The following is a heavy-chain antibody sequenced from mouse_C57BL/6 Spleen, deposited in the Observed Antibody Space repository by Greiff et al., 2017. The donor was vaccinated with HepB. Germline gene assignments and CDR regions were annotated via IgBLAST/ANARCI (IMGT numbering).Heavy chain of an antibody. J-gene: IGHJ2*01. CDR2: ISYDGSN. D-gene: IGHD1-1*01. CDR1: GYSITSGYY. Sequence: EVQLVESGPGLVKPSQSLSLTCSVTGYSITSGYYWNWIRQFPGNKLEWMGYISYDGSNNYNPSLKNRISITRDTSKNQFFLKLNSVTTEDTATYYCATTTTVVERTFDYWGQGTTLTVSS. CDR3: ATTTTVVERTFDY. V-gene: IGHV3-6*01.